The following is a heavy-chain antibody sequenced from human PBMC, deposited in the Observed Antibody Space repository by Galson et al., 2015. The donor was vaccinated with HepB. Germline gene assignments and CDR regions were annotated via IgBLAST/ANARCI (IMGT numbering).Heavy chain of an antibody. V-gene: IGHV1-8*01. CDR2: MNPNSGNT. Sequence: SCKASGYTFTSYDINWVRQATGQGLEWMGWMNPNSGNTGYAQKFQGRVTMTRNTSTSTAYMELSSLRSEDTAVYYCARDAGGYIVVVPAARDYYYYGMDVWGQGTTVTVSS. CDR1: GYTFTSYD. J-gene: IGHJ6*02. D-gene: IGHD2-2*01. CDR3: ARDAGGYIVVVPAARDYYYYGMDV.